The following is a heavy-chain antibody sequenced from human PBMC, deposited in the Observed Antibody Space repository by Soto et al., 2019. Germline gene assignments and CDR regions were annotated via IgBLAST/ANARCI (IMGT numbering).Heavy chain of an antibody. V-gene: IGHV3-7*01. D-gene: IGHD6-13*01. CDR2: IKQDGSEK. CDR1: GFTFSSYW. Sequence: GGSLRLSCAASGFTFSSYWMSWVRQAPGKGLEWVANIKQDGSEKYYVDSVKGRFTISRDNAKNSLYLQMNSLRAEDTAVYYCARELYSTTYYYYYYMDVWGKGTTVTVSS. J-gene: IGHJ6*03. CDR3: ARELYSTTYYYYYYMDV.